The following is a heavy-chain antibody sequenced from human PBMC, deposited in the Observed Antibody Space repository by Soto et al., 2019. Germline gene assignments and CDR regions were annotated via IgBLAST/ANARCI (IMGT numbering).Heavy chain of an antibody. J-gene: IGHJ3*02. V-gene: IGHV3-30-3*01. CDR2: ISYDGSNK. Sequence: QVQLVESGGGVVQPGRSLRLSCAASGFTFSSYAMHWVRQAPGKGLEWVAVISYDGSNKYYADSVKGRFTISRDNSKNTLYLQMNSLSAEDTAVYYCARDKDDSSGSNPDAFDIWGQGTMVTGSS. CDR3: ARDKDDSSGSNPDAFDI. CDR1: GFTFSSYA. D-gene: IGHD3-22*01.